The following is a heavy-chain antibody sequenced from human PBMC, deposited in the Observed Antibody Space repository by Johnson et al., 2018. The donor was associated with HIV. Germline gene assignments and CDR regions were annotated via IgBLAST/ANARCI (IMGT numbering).Heavy chain of an antibody. V-gene: IGHV3-66*01. CDR3: AKDRAVNFWSGGGAFDV. CDR1: GFTFSSYA. D-gene: IGHD3-3*01. Sequence: VQLVESGGGVVQPGRSLRLSCAASGFTFSSYAMHWVRQAPGKGLEWVSVIYSGGSTYSADSVKGRFTISRDSSKNSLYLQMNSLRAEDTAVYYCAKDRAVNFWSGGGAFDVWCQGTVVTVSS. J-gene: IGHJ3*01. CDR2: IYSGGST.